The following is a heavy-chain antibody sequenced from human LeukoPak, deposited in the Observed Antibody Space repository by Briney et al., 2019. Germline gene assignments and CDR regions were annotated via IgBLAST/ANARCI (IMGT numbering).Heavy chain of an antibody. Sequence: SETLSLTCAVYGGSFSGYYWSWIRQPPGKGLEWIGEINHSGSTNYNPSLKSRVTISVDTSKNQFSLKLSSVTAADTAVYYCARILLGHCSGGSCLNLYYFDYWGQGTLVTVSS. CDR3: ARILLGHCSGGSCLNLYYFDY. D-gene: IGHD2-15*01. CDR1: GGSFSGYY. J-gene: IGHJ4*02. CDR2: INHSGST. V-gene: IGHV4-34*01.